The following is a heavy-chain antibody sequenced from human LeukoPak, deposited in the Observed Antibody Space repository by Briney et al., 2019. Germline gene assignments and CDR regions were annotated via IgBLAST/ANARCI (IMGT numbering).Heavy chain of an antibody. CDR2: IYHSGST. J-gene: IGHJ4*02. CDR3: ARRGLSNYGSGY. CDR1: GYSISSGYY. V-gene: IGHV4-38-2*01. Sequence: SETLSLTCAVSGYSISSGYYWGWIRQLPGKGLEWIGSIYHSGSTYYNPSLKSRVTISVDTSKNQFSLKLSSVTAADTAVYYCARRGLSNYGSGYWGQGTLVTVSS. D-gene: IGHD4-11*01.